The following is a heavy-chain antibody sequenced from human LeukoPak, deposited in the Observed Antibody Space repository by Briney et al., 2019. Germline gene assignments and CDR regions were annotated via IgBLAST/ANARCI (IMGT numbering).Heavy chain of an antibody. Sequence: EASVKVSCKASGYTFTSYYMHWVRQAPGQGLEWMGLINPSGGSTSYAQKFQGRVTMTRDMSTSTVYMELSSLRSEDTAVYYCARLGPSTYYYDSSGYYYFDYWGQGTLVTVSS. V-gene: IGHV1-46*01. CDR2: INPSGGST. CDR1: GYTFTSYY. J-gene: IGHJ4*02. CDR3: ARLGPSTYYYDSSGYYYFDY. D-gene: IGHD3-22*01.